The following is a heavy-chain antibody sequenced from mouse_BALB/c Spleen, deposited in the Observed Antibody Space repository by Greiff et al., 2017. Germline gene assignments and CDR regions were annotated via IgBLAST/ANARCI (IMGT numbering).Heavy chain of an antibody. V-gene: IGHV5-17*02. CDR1: GFTFSSFG. CDR2: ISSGSSTI. CDR3: ARSGYGNYDWYFDV. Sequence: EVHLVESGGGLVQPGGSRKLSCAASGFTFSSFGMPWVRQAPEKGLEWVAYISSGSSTIYYADTVKGRFTISRDNPKNTLFLQMTSLRFEDTAMYYCARSGYGNYDWYFDVWGAGTTVTVSS. J-gene: IGHJ1*01. D-gene: IGHD2-1*01.